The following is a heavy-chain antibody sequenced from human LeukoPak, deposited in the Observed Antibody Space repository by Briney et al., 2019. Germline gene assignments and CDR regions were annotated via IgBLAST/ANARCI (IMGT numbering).Heavy chain of an antibody. Sequence: SETLSLTCTVSGGSISSYYWSWIRQPPGKGLEWIGYIYYSGSTNYNPSLKSRVTISVDTSKNQFSLKLSSVTAADTAVYYCAGATVTRSGGDYWGQGTLVTVSS. CDR1: GGSISSYY. D-gene: IGHD4-17*01. CDR2: IYYSGST. CDR3: AGATVTRSGGDY. J-gene: IGHJ4*02. V-gene: IGHV4-59*01.